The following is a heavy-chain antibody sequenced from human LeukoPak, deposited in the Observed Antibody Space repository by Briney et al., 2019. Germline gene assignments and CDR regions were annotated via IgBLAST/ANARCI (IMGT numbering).Heavy chain of an antibody. D-gene: IGHD3-3*01. CDR3: ARGGDFWRGYYDY. Sequence: GQSLKISGKGSGYSFTSYWIGWVRQMPGKGLEWMGIIYPGDSDTRYSPSFQGQVTISADKSITTTSLQWSSLKASDTAMYYCARGGDFWRGYYDYWGQGTLVTVSS. V-gene: IGHV5-51*01. CDR2: IYPGDSDT. CDR1: GYSFTSYW. J-gene: IGHJ4*02.